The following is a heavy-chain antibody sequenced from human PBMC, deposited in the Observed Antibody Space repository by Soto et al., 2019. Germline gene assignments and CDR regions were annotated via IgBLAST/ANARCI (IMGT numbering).Heavy chain of an antibody. D-gene: IGHD6-6*01. CDR1: GISFSRYW. Sequence: EVQVVESGGGLVQPGGSLRLSCAASGISFSRYWTHWVRQAPGKGLEWVSLMGPDGSRTSYADSVKGRFSISRADAKNPLSLQVNSLRADDTAVYYCAVHFVYDAFNFCGKGTVGCVSS. CDR3: AVHFVYDAFNF. J-gene: IGHJ3*01. V-gene: IGHV3-74*02. CDR2: MGPDGSRT.